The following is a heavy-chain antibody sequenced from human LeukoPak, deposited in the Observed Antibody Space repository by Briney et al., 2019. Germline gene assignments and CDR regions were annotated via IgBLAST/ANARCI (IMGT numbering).Heavy chain of an antibody. J-gene: IGHJ4*02. CDR1: GYSITSAYY. CDR3: ARDIGGFDY. CDR2: FFLKGST. V-gene: IGHV4-38-2*02. Sequence: SETLSLTCTVSGYSITSAYYWGWIRQPPGKGLEWIGSFFLKGSTYYNPSLKSRVTISVDTSKNQFSLTLSSVTAADTAVYYCARDIGGFDYWGQGTLVTVSS. D-gene: IGHD1-26*01.